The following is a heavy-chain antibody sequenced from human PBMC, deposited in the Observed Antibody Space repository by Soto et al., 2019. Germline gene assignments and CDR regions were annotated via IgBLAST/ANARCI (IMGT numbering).Heavy chain of an antibody. CDR2: LYYGGDT. V-gene: IGHV4-39*02. Sequence: PSETLSLTCAVSGASISSRDYYWGWIRQPPGKELEWIGSLYYGGDTYYNPSLKSRLTISVDTSKNHFSLNLASVTAADTGVYFYASRIWRSWFDPWGQGILVTVSS. D-gene: IGHD3-3*02. CDR1: GASISSRDYY. CDR3: ASRIWRSWFDP. J-gene: IGHJ5*02.